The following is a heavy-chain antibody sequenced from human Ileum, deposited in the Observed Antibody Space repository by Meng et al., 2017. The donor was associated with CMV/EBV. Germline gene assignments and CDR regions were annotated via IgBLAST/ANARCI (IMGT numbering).Heavy chain of an antibody. D-gene: IGHD1-26*01. CDR1: GYILTFYY. J-gene: IGHJ4*02. Sequence: CKASGYILTFYYGPWVRQARGLGLEWMGVLNPSDGGTTSAQRFQDRVTLNRDKSTGTVYMELSNLRSEDTAVYYCARDLVGTTAPAFWGQGTLVTVSS. CDR3: ARDLVGTTAPAF. CDR2: LNPSDGGT. V-gene: IGHV1-46*01.